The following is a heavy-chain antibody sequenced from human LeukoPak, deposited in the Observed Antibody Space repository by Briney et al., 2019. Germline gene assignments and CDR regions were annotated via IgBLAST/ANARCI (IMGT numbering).Heavy chain of an antibody. Sequence: SGGSLRLSCAASGFTFSSYEMNWVRQAPGKGLEWVSYISSSGSTIYYADSVKGRFTISRDNAKNSLYLQMNSLRAEDTAVYYCAREASDWNYYYYLDVWGKGTTVTISS. J-gene: IGHJ6*03. V-gene: IGHV3-48*03. CDR3: AREASDWNYYYYLDV. D-gene: IGHD6-19*01. CDR1: GFTFSSYE. CDR2: ISSSGSTI.